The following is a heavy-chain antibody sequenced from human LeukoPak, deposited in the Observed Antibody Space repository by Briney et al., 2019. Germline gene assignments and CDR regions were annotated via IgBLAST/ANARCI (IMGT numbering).Heavy chain of an antibody. CDR1: GYTFTNYG. CDR3: AREGYFGSGIDYYYGMDV. CDR2: ISAYNGNT. D-gene: IGHD3-10*01. V-gene: IGHV1-18*01. Sequence: GASVKVSCKASGYTFTNYGISWVRQAPGQGLEWMGWISAYNGNTNYAQRLQGRVTMTTDTSTSTAYMGLRSLRSDDTAVYYCAREGYFGSGIDYYYGMDVWGQGTKVTVSS. J-gene: IGHJ6*02.